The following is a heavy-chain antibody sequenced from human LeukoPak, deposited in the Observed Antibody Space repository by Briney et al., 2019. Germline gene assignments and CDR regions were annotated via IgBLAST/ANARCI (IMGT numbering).Heavy chain of an antibody. CDR2: IYHSGST. CDR1: GGSISSSNW. Sequence: SETLSLTCAVSGGSISSSNWWSWVRQPPGKGLEWIGEIYHSGSTYYNPSLKSRVTISVDTSKNQFSLKLSSVTAADTAVYYCARNGGYYDSSGYYEDWGQGTLVTVSS. D-gene: IGHD3-22*01. J-gene: IGHJ4*02. CDR3: ARNGGYYDSSGYYED. V-gene: IGHV4-4*02.